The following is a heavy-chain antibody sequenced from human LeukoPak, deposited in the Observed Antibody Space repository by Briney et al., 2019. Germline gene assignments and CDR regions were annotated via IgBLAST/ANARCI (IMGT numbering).Heavy chain of an antibody. CDR2: IWYDCSKT. CDR3: ARDINRGNFDY. CDR1: GFTFSNYG. V-gene: IGHV3-33*01. J-gene: IGHJ4*02. D-gene: IGHD2/OR15-2a*01. Sequence: GGSLKLSCAASGFTFSNYGMNWVRQAPGRGLEWVADIWYDCSKTFYGDSVKGRFTISRDDSKNTLYLQMNSLRAEDTAVYYCARDINRGNFDYWGQGTLVTVSS.